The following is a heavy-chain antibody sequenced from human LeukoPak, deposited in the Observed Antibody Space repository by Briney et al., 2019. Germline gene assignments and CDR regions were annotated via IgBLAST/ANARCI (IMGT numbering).Heavy chain of an antibody. CDR3: ARVLSPHDFWSGRYYFDY. V-gene: IGHV4-34*01. D-gene: IGHD3-3*01. CDR2: INHSGST. CDR1: GGSFSGYY. Sequence: SETLSLTCAVYGGSFSGYYWSWIRQPPGKGLEWIGEINHSGSTNYNPSLKSRVTISVDTSKNQCSLKLRSVTAADTAVYYCARVLSPHDFWSGRYYFDYWGQGTLVIVSS. J-gene: IGHJ4*02.